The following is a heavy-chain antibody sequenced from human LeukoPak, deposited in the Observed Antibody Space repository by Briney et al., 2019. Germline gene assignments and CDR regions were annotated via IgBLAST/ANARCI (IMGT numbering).Heavy chain of an antibody. CDR3: AKFHILPGYPKDRRNYFDY. Sequence: PGGSLRLSCAASGFTFSSYAMSWVRQAPGKGLEWVSAISGSGGSTYYADSVKGRFTISRDNSKNTLYLQMNSLRAEDTAVYYCAKFHILPGYPKDRRNYFDYWGQGTLVTVSS. CDR2: ISGSGGST. J-gene: IGHJ4*02. D-gene: IGHD3-9*01. CDR1: GFTFSSYA. V-gene: IGHV3-23*01.